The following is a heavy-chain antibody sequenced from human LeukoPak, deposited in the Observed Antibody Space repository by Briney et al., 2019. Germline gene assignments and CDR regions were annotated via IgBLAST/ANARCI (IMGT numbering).Heavy chain of an antibody. V-gene: IGHV3-21*01. CDR2: ISSSSSYI. Sequence: PGGSLRLSCAASGFTFSSYSMNWVRQAPGKGLEWVSSISSSSSYIYYADSVKGRFTISRDNAKNSLYLQMNSLRAEDTAVYYCAREDYDYVWGSYRYYYYMDVWGKGTTVTVSS. CDR1: GFTFSSYS. J-gene: IGHJ6*03. CDR3: AREDYDYVWGSYRYYYYMDV. D-gene: IGHD3-16*02.